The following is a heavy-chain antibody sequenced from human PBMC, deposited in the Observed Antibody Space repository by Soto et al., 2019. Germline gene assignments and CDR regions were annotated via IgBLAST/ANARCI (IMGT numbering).Heavy chain of an antibody. Sequence: PSETLSLTCADSGGSITSGNSYSWSWIRQPPGKGLEWIGSISHTGSTSYNPSLKSRLTMSVDKSKNQFPLRLSSVTAADMAVYYCARAVAPYFGTWFDPWGQGILVTVSS. J-gene: IGHJ5*02. CDR3: ARAVAPYFGTWFDP. CDR2: ISHTGST. D-gene: IGHD3-10*01. CDR1: GGSITSGNSYS. V-gene: IGHV4-30-2*01.